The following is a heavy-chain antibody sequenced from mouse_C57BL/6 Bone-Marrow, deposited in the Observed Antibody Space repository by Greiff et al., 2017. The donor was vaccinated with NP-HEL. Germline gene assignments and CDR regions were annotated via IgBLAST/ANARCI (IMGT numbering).Heavy chain of an antibody. J-gene: IGHJ3*01. CDR1: GFNIKDDY. Sequence: EVQLQQSGAELVRPGASVKLSCTASGFNIKDDYMHWVKQRPEQGLEWIGWIDPENGDTEYASKFQGQATITADTASNTAYLQLSSLTSEDTAVYYCTTWGYYYGSSIAYWGQGTLVTVSA. CDR3: TTWGYYYGSSIAY. V-gene: IGHV14-4*01. CDR2: IDPENGDT. D-gene: IGHD1-1*01.